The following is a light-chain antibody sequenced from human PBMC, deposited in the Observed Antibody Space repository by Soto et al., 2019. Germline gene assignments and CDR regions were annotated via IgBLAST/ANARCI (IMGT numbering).Light chain of an antibody. V-gene: IGKV1-9*01. Sequence: DIQMTQSPSSLSASVGDRVTIPCRASQSISGFLTWYQQKPGKAPKLLIYLASTLQSGVPSRFSGSGSGTDFSLTISSLQPEDVATYYCQYLNSFPLSFGGGTKVDIK. J-gene: IGKJ4*01. CDR2: LAS. CDR3: QYLNSFPLS. CDR1: QSISGF.